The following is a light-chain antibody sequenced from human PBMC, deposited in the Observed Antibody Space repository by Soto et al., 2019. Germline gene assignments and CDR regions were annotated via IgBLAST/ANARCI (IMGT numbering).Light chain of an antibody. CDR3: QQYASSLT. Sequence: EIVLTQSPGSLSLSLGERATLSCRASQSVDSAFFAWYQQKPGQPPRLLMYGASRRATGIPDRFSGSGSGTDFTLTSSRLEPEDFADYYCQQYASSLTFGQGTKVEI. J-gene: IGKJ1*01. CDR1: QSVDSAF. V-gene: IGKV3-20*01. CDR2: GAS.